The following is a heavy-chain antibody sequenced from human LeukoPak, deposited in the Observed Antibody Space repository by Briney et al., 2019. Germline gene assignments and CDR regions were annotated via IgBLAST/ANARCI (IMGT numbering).Heavy chain of an antibody. J-gene: IGHJ6*02. V-gene: IGHV4-59*01. CDR2: IYYSGST. CDR3: ARGSYSYDFYYYYGMDV. D-gene: IGHD5-18*01. CDR1: GGSISSYY. Sequence: SETLSLICTVSGGSISSYYWSWIRQPPGKGLEWIGYIYYSGSTNYNPSLKSRVTISVDTSKKQFSLKLSSVTAADTAVYYCARGSYSYDFYYYYGMDVWGQGTTVTVSS.